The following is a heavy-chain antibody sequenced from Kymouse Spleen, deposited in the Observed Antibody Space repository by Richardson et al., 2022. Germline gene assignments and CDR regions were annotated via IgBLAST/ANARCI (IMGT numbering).Heavy chain of an antibody. CDR1: GGSISSSSYY. CDR2: IYYSGST. Sequence: QLQLQESGPGLVKPSETLSLTCTVSGGSISSSSYYWGWIRQPPGKGLEWIGSIYYSGSTYYNPSLKSRVTISVDTSKNQFSLKLSSVTAADTAVYYCARHRGIVGATQDYYYGMDVWGQGTTVTVSS. D-gene: IGHD1-26*01. V-gene: IGHV4-39*01. J-gene: IGHJ6*02. CDR3: ARHRGIVGATQDYYYGMDV.